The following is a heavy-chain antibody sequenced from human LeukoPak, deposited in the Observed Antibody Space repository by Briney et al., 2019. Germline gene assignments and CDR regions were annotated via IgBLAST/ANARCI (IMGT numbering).Heavy chain of an antibody. CDR3: ARLPGYTSGWFDP. V-gene: IGHV4-59*08. CDR2: IYYSGST. CDR1: GGSISSYY. Sequence: PSETLSLTCTVSGGSISSYYWSWIRQPPGKGLEWIGYIYYSGSTNYNPSLKSRVTISVDTSKNQFSLNLTSVTAADTAVYYCARLPGYTSGWFDPWGQGTLVTVSS. J-gene: IGHJ5*02. D-gene: IGHD6-19*01.